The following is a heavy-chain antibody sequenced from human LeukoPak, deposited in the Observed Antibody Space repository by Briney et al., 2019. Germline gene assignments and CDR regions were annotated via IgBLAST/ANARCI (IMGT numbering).Heavy chain of an antibody. CDR1: GYTFTTYA. J-gene: IGHJ4*02. V-gene: IGHV1-2*02. Sequence: GASPKLSCKASGYTFTTYAMPSVRQAPGQGLEWMGWITPSGGTNYPQKFQGRVAITTDTSITTAYMDLSSLTSDDTAVYYCARDRYGDGFAHFEYWGQGALVTVSS. D-gene: IGHD5-24*01. CDR3: ARDRYGDGFAHFEY. CDR2: ITPSGGT.